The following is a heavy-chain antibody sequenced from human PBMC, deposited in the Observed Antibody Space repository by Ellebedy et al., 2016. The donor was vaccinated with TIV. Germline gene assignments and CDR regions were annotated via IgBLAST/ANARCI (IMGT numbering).Heavy chain of an antibody. D-gene: IGHD3-22*01. CDR2: IKQDGSEK. V-gene: IGHV3-7*01. CDR1: GFSLSTYW. CDR3: ASLDNSGYHKWFDP. J-gene: IGHJ5*02. Sequence: GESLKISCAAPGFSLSTYWMSWVRQAPGKGLEWVANIKQDGSEKHYVDSVEGRFTISRDNAKNSLYLQMNGLRAEDTAVYYCASLDNSGYHKWFDPWGQGTLVTVSS.